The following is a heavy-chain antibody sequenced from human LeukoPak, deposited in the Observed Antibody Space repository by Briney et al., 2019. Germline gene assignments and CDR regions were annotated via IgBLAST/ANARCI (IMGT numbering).Heavy chain of an antibody. V-gene: IGHV3-9*01. Sequence: PGRSLRLSCAASGFTFDDYAMHWVRQAPGKGLEWVSGISWSSGSIGYADSVKGRFTISRDNAKNSLYLQMNSLRAEDTALYYCAKDDGILTGFFDYWGQGTLVTVSS. J-gene: IGHJ4*02. CDR1: GFTFDDYA. CDR2: ISWSSGSI. CDR3: AKDDGILTGFFDY. D-gene: IGHD3-9*01.